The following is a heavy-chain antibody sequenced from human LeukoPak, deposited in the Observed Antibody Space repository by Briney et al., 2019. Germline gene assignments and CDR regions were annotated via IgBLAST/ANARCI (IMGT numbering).Heavy chain of an antibody. CDR2: ISYDGSNK. CDR3: AKAPVTTCRGAFCYPFDY. V-gene: IGHV3-30*18. CDR1: GFTFSSYG. D-gene: IGHD2-15*01. J-gene: IGHJ4*02. Sequence: GGSLRLSCAASGFTFSSYGMHWVRQAPGKGLEWVAVISYDGSNKYYADSVKGRFTISRDNSKNTLYLQMNSLRAEDTAIYYCAKAPVTTCRGAFCYPFDYWGLGTLVTVSS.